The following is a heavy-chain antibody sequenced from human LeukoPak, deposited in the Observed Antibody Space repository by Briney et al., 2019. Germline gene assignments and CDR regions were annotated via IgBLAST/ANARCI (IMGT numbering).Heavy chain of an antibody. CDR2: ISWNSGSI. CDR3: AKDFRAAAAKTIDY. D-gene: IGHD6-13*01. CDR1: GFTFDDYA. Sequence: GGSLRLSCAASGFTFDDYAMHWVRQAPGKGLEWVSGISWNSGSIGYADSVKGRFTISRDNAKNSLYLQMNSLRAEDTALYYCAKDFRAAAAKTIDYWGQGTLVTVSS. J-gene: IGHJ4*02. V-gene: IGHV3-9*01.